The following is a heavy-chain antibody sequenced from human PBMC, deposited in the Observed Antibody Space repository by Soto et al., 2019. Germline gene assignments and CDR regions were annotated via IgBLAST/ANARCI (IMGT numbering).Heavy chain of an antibody. CDR2: ISSSSSYI. J-gene: IGHJ4*02. V-gene: IGHV3-21*01. Sequence: EVQLVESGGGLVKPGGSLRLSCAASGFTFSSYSMNWVRQAPGKGLEWVSSISSSSSYIYYADSVKGRFTISRDNAKNSLHLLMNSLRAEDTAVYYCAREYSTNRTDYWGQGTLVTVSS. CDR3: AREYSTNRTDY. D-gene: IGHD2-2*01. CDR1: GFTFSSYS.